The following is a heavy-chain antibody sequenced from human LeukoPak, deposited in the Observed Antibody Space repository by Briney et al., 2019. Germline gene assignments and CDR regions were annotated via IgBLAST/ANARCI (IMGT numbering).Heavy chain of an antibody. CDR2: INHSGRT. Sequence: SETLSLTCTVSGGSISSCSCCWIWLRPPPGQGLVGFGEINHSGRTNYNPSLKSRVNISVDTSKNQFSLKLSSVTAADTAVYYCARPASYMDVWGKGTTVTVSS. V-gene: IGHV4-39*07. J-gene: IGHJ6*03. CDR1: GGSISSCSCC. CDR3: ARPASYMDV.